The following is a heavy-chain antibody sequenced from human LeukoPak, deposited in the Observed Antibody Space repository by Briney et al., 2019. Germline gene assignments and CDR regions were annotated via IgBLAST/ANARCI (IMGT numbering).Heavy chain of an antibody. CDR1: GFTFSNAW. CDR3: VRYVEMATTTGLDY. J-gene: IGHJ4*02. Sequence: GGSLRLSCAASGFTFSNAWMSWVRQAPGKGLEWVAVVWNDGSNKYYADSLKGRFTISRDNSKNTLSLQMNSLRAEDTAVYYCVRYVEMATTTGLDYWGQGTLVTVSS. V-gene: IGHV3-33*08. CDR2: VWNDGSNK. D-gene: IGHD5-24*01.